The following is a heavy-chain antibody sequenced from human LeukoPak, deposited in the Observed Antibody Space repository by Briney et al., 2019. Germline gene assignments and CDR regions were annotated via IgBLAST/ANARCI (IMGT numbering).Heavy chain of an antibody. CDR2: MNPNSGNT. CDR1: GYTFTSYD. J-gene: IGHJ3*02. V-gene: IGHV1-8*01. CDR3: ARVNPLAAAGTDAFDI. D-gene: IGHD6-13*01. Sequence: RASVKVSCKASGYTFTSYDINWVRQATGQGLEWMGWMNPNSGNTGYAQKFQGRVTMTRNTFISTAYMELSSLRSEDTAVYYCARVNPLAAAGTDAFDIWGQGTMVTVSS.